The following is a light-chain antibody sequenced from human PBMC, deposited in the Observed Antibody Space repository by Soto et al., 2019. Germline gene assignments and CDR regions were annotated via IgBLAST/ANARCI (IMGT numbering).Light chain of an antibody. CDR1: QSIRSW. V-gene: IGKV1-5*03. Sequence: DIQMTQSPSTLSASVGDRVTITCRASQSIRSWLAWYQQKPGKAPNLLMYEASRLESAVPSRFSGSASGTEFTLTINSLQPDDFATYYCQQYSSYPETFGQGTKVEIK. CDR2: EAS. J-gene: IGKJ1*01. CDR3: QQYSSYPET.